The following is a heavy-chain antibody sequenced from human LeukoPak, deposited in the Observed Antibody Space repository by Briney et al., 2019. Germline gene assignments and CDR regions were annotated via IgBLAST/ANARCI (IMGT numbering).Heavy chain of an antibody. Sequence: SETLSLTCAVYGGSFSGYYWSWIRQPPGKGLEWIGEINHSGSTNYNPSLKSRVTISVDTSKNQFSLKLTSVTAADTAMYYCASIDTGQGRVSTWAQGTMVTVSS. CDR3: ASIDTGQGRVST. J-gene: IGHJ3*01. CDR2: INHSGST. CDR1: GGSFSGYY. D-gene: IGHD5-18*01. V-gene: IGHV4-34*01.